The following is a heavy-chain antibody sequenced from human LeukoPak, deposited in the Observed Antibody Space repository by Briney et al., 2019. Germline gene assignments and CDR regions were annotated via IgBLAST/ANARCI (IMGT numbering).Heavy chain of an antibody. J-gene: IGHJ4*02. Sequence: KSSETLSLTCTVFGGSISSYYWSWIRQPPGKGLEWIGYIYYNGNTNYNPSLKSRVTISIDTSKNEFSLNLSSVTAADTAVYYCAKSGVWYGEYYFGYWGPGTLVTVSS. CDR2: IYYNGNT. CDR1: GGSISSYY. D-gene: IGHD3-10*01. V-gene: IGHV4-59*01. CDR3: AKSGVWYGEYYFGY.